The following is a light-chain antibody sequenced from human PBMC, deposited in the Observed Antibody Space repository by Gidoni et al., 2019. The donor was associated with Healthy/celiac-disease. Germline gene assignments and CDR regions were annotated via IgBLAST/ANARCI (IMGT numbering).Light chain of an antibody. V-gene: IGKV1-5*01. J-gene: IGKJ2*03. CDR3: QQYSSSSYS. CDR2: DTS. Sequence: DIQMTQTPSTLSASVGDRVTITCRASQSISSWLAWYQQKPGKAPMLLIYDTSSLENGVPSRFSGSGSGTDFTLTISSLQPDDFATYYYQQYSSSSYSFGQGTKLEIK. CDR1: QSISSW.